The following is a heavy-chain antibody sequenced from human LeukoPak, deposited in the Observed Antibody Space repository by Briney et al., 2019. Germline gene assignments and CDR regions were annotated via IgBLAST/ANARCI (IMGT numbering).Heavy chain of an antibody. Sequence: SETLSLTCTVSGGSISSSSYYWGWIRQPPGKGLEWIGSIYYSGSTYYNPSLKSRVTISVDTSKNQFSLKLSSVTAADTAVYYCARGSNRYQLLPFDYWGQGTLVTVSS. D-gene: IGHD2-2*01. J-gene: IGHJ4*02. CDR3: ARGSNRYQLLPFDY. V-gene: IGHV4-39*07. CDR2: IYYSGST. CDR1: GGSISSSSYY.